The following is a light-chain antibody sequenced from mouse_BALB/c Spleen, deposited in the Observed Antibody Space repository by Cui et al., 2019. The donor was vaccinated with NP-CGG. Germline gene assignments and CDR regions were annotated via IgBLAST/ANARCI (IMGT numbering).Light chain of an antibody. V-gene: IGLV1*01. J-gene: IGLJ1*01. Sequence: QAFFTQESAPTTSPGETVTLTCRSSTGTVTTSNYANWVQEKPDHLFTGLIGGTNNRAPGVPARFSGSLIGDKAALTITGAQTEDEAIYFCALWHSNHWVFGGGTKLTVL. CDR2: GTN. CDR3: ALWHSNHWV. CDR1: TGTVTTSNY.